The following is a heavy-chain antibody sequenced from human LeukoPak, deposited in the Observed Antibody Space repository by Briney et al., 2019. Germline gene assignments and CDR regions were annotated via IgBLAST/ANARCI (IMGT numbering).Heavy chain of an antibody. Sequence: GGSLRLSCVASGFTFSSYSMNWVRQAPGKGVEWVSSISSRSSFIYSADSLKGRFTISRDNAKNSLYLQMNSLRAEDTAVYYCARDQGRIPASFDPLDYWGQGTLVTVSS. CDR3: ARDQGRIPASFDPLDY. D-gene: IGHD3-9*01. CDR2: ISSRSSFI. CDR1: GFTFSSYS. V-gene: IGHV3-21*01. J-gene: IGHJ4*02.